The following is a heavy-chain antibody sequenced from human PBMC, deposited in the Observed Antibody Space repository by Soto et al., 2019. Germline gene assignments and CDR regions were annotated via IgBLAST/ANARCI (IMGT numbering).Heavy chain of an antibody. CDR2: INVYNGNT. CDR1: GYTFTSYR. CDR3: ARDLGVACFDP. J-gene: IGHJ5*02. D-gene: IGHD3-3*01. Sequence: QVQLVQSGAEVKKPGASVKVSCKTSGYTFTSYRISWVRQAPGQGLEWMGWINVYNGNTKYAQNLQGRVTMTPDTSTSTAYMELRSLRSDDTAVYYCARDLGVACFDPWGQGTLVTVSS. V-gene: IGHV1-18*01.